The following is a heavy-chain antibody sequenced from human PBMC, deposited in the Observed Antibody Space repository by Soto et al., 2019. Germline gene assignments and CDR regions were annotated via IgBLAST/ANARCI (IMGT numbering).Heavy chain of an antibody. CDR3: AREPEYCSGGSCYSNYYYYMDV. J-gene: IGHJ6*03. D-gene: IGHD2-15*01. CDR2: ISSSSSYI. CDR1: GFTFSSYS. V-gene: IGHV3-21*01. Sequence: GGSLRLSCAASGFTFSSYSMNWVRQAPGKGLEWVSSISSSSSYIYYADSVKGRFTISRDNAKNSLYLQMNSLRAEDTAVYYCAREPEYCSGGSCYSNYYYYMDVWGKGTTVTVSS.